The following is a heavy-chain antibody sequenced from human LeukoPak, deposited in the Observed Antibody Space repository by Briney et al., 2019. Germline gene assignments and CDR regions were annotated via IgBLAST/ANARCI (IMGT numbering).Heavy chain of an antibody. V-gene: IGHV4-59*01. CDR2: IYYSGRT. J-gene: IGHJ6*03. Sequence: SETLSLTCTVSGGSISSYYWSWIRQPPGKGLEWIGYIYYSGRTNSNPSLKSRVTISVDTSKNQFSLKLSSVTAADTAVYYCARVHCSGGSCYYYMDVWGKGTTVSVSS. D-gene: IGHD2-15*01. CDR1: GGSISSYY. CDR3: ARVHCSGGSCYYYMDV.